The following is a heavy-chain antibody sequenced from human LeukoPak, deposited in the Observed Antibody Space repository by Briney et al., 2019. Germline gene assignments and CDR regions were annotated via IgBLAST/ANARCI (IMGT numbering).Heavy chain of an antibody. CDR2: ISGSGGST. D-gene: IGHD6-19*01. Sequence: PGGSLRLSCAASGFTFSSYAMSWVRQAPGKGLEWVSAISGSGGSTYYADSVKGRFTISRDNSKNTLYLQMNSLRAEDTAVYYCAKDLVRGIAVAGNWFDPWGQGTLVTVSS. J-gene: IGHJ5*02. V-gene: IGHV3-23*01. CDR1: GFTFSSYA. CDR3: AKDLVRGIAVAGNWFDP.